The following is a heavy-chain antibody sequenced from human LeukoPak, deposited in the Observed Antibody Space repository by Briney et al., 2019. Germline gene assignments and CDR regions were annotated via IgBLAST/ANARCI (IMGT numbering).Heavy chain of an antibody. Sequence: SETLSLTCTVSGGSISSGGYYWSWIRQHPGKGLEWIGYIYYSGSTYYNPSLKSRVTVSVDKSKNQFSLKLSAVTAADTAIYYCARANYGDADSSLPYWYFDLWGRGTLVTVSS. CDR3: ARANYGDADSSLPYWYFDL. D-gene: IGHD4-17*01. CDR1: GGSISSGGYY. V-gene: IGHV4-31*03. CDR2: IYYSGST. J-gene: IGHJ2*01.